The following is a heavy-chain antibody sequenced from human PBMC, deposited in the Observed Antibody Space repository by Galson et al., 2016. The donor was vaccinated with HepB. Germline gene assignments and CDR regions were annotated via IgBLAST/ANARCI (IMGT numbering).Heavy chain of an antibody. V-gene: IGHV3-21*01. CDR3: ARDPHVNDLRIFYFDY. Sequence: SLRLSCAASGFTFSSYSMNWVRQAPGKGLEWVSSISSSSSYIYYADSVKGRFTISRDNAKNSLYLQMNSLRAEDTAVYYCARDPHVNDLRIFYFDYWGQGTLVTVSS. J-gene: IGHJ4*02. CDR2: ISSSSSYI. CDR1: GFTFSSYS. D-gene: IGHD1-1*01.